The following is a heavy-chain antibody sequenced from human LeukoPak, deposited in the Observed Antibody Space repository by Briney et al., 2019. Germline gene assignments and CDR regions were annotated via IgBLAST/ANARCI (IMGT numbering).Heavy chain of an antibody. J-gene: IGHJ4*02. CDR1: GFTFSSYS. V-gene: IGHV3-21*01. D-gene: IGHD1-26*01. Sequence: GALRLSCAASGFTFSSYSMNWVRQAPGKGLEWVSSISSSSSYIYYADSVKGRFTISRDNAKNSLYLQMNSLRAEDTAVYYCARGSGRSYLPFDYWGQGTLVTVSS. CDR3: ARGSGRSYLPFDY. CDR2: ISSSSSYI.